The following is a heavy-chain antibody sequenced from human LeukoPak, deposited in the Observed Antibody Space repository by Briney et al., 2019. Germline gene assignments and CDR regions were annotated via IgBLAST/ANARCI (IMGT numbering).Heavy chain of an antibody. V-gene: IGHV3-7*01. D-gene: IGHD1-7*01. CDR3: AKLLGTETTYDY. Sequence: PGGSLRLSCVASGFTFSSNWMSWGRQAPGKGLGWVASIRPDGTEKYYMDSVKGRFTISRDNAKNSLYLQMNSLRAEDTALYYCAKLLGTETTYDYWGQGNLVTVSS. J-gene: IGHJ4*02. CDR2: IRPDGTEK. CDR1: GFTFSSNW.